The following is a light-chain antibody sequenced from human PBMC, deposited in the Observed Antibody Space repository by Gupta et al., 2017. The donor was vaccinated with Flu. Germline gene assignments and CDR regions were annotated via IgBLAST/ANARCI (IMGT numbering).Light chain of an antibody. CDR3: QQYRDWPLT. J-gene: IGKJ4*01. Sequence: EIVMTQSPATLPVSPGERVTLFYRASQSFTGNLAWYQQKRGQAPRLLISGVSTRATGVPARFSGSGSGTEFTLTISSLQSEDFAVYYCQQYRDWPLTFGGGTRVEIK. V-gene: IGKV3-15*01. CDR2: GVS. CDR1: QSFTGN.